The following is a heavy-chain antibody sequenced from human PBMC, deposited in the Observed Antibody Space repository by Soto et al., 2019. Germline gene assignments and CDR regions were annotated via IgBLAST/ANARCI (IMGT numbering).Heavy chain of an antibody. V-gene: IGHV3-11*05. CDR1: GFTFSDYY. Sequence: QVQLVESGGGLVKPGGSLRLSCAVSGFTFSDYYMTWIRQAPGKGLEWVSYISSSTSHTNYADSVKGRFTISRDNAKNSLFLQMNRLRAEDTAVYDCARGRGAAADYFDFWGQGTLGSVSS. D-gene: IGHD6-13*01. CDR2: ISSSTSHT. CDR3: ARGRGAAADYFDF. J-gene: IGHJ4*02.